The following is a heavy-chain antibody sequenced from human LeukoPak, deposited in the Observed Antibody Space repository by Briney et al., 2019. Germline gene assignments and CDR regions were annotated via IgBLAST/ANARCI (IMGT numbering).Heavy chain of an antibody. V-gene: IGHV4-31*11. J-gene: IGHJ4*02. CDR2: IYYSGST. CDR1: GGSFSGYY. CDR3: ARVRVDYGDYNFDY. Sequence: PSETLSLTCAVYGGSFSGYYWSWIRQHPGKGLEWIGYIYYSGSTYYNPSLKSRVTISVDTSKNQFSLKLSSVTAADTAVHYCARVRVDYGDYNFDYWGQGTLVTVSS. D-gene: IGHD4-17*01.